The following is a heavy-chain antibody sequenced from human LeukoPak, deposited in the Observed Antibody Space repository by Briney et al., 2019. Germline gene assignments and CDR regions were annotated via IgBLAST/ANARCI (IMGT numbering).Heavy chain of an antibody. CDR1: GFTFSSYA. V-gene: IGHV4-59*01. CDR2: IYYSGST. D-gene: IGHD6-13*01. J-gene: IGHJ4*02. CDR3: ARGYSSPFDY. Sequence: GSLRLSCSASGFTFSSYAMSWIRQPPGKGLEWIGYIYYSGSTNYNPSLKSRVTISVDTSKNQFSLKLSSVTAADTAVYYCARGYSSPFDYWGQGTLVTVSS.